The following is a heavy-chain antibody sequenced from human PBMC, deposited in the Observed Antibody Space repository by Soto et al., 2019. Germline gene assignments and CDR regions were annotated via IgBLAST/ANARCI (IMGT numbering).Heavy chain of an antibody. CDR3: DRGAVVDVVDACKRELVP. Sequence: PSETLSLTCTVPGDTVNNGDYFWSWIRQSPGKGLEWLGYIYFTGSTYYSPSLKSRLHISMDKSKNHFSLEMTSVTVADTAVYFGDRGAVVDVVDACKRELVPWGPGLWVTVSS. CDR2: IYFTGST. J-gene: IGHJ5*02. D-gene: IGHD2-15*01. V-gene: IGHV4-30-4*01. CDR1: GDTVNNGDYF.